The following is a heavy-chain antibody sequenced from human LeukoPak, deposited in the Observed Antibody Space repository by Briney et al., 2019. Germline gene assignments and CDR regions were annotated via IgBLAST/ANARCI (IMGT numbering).Heavy chain of an antibody. D-gene: IGHD6-19*01. V-gene: IGHV1-18*01. Sequence: GASVKVSCKASGYTFTSYAISWVRQAPGQGLEWMGWITAYNGNTNYAQKLQGRVTMTTDTSTSTAYMELRSLRSDDTAVYYRARDRRAVAGISCYFDLWGRGTLVTVSS. CDR2: ITAYNGNT. CDR1: GYTFTSYA. J-gene: IGHJ2*01. CDR3: ARDRRAVAGISCYFDL.